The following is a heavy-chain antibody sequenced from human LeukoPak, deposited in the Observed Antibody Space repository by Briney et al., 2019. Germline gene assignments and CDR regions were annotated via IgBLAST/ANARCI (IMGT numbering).Heavy chain of an antibody. CDR1: EYTFTSYA. V-gene: IGHV1-3*01. CDR2: INAGNGNT. J-gene: IGHJ6*02. Sequence: ASVKVSCKASEYTFTSYAMHWVRQAPGQRLEWMGWINAGNGNTKYSQKFQGRVTITRDTSASTAYMELSSLRSEDTAVYYCARESSGSGDYYYGMDVWGQGTTVTVSS. CDR3: ARESSGSGDYYYGMDV. D-gene: IGHD1-26*01.